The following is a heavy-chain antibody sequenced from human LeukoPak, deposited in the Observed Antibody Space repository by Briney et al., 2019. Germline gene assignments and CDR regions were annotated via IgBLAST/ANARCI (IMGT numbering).Heavy chain of an antibody. Sequence: PGGSLRLSCAASAFTFSSYEMNWVRQAPGKGLEWLSHISNSGSSIQYADSVKGRFTISRDNAKNSLYLQMNSLRVEDTAVYYCARTRDGPFAYWGQGTLVTVSS. V-gene: IGHV3-48*03. CDR2: ISNSGSSI. CDR3: ARTRDGPFAY. D-gene: IGHD5-24*01. J-gene: IGHJ4*02. CDR1: AFTFSSYE.